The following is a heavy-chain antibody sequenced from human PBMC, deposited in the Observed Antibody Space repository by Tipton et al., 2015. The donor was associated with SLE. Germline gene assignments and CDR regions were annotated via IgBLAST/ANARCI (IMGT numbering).Heavy chain of an antibody. CDR3: AKRQTTVTHFWYFDL. CDR1: GGSISSHY. CDR2: INHSGST. D-gene: IGHD4-17*01. V-gene: IGHV4-34*01. J-gene: IGHJ2*01. Sequence: TLSLTCTVSGGSISSHYWSWIRQPPGKGLEWIGEINHSGSTNYNPSLKSRVTISVDTSKNQISLKLSSVTAADTAVYYCAKRQTTVTHFWYFDLWGRGTLVTVSS.